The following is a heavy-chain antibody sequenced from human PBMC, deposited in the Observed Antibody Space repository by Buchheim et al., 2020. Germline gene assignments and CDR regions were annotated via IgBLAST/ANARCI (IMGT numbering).Heavy chain of an antibody. D-gene: IGHD3-22*01. CDR3: ASGRATYYYDSSGYYY. J-gene: IGHJ4*02. CDR2: ISGSGGST. V-gene: IGHV3-23*01. CDR1: GFTFSSYA. Sequence: EVQLLESGGGLVQPGGSLRLSCAASGFTFSSYAMSWVRQAPGKGLEWVSAISGSGGSTYYADSAKGRFTISRANSKTTLSLQMNSLRAEDTAVYYCASGRATYYYDSSGYYYWDQGTL.